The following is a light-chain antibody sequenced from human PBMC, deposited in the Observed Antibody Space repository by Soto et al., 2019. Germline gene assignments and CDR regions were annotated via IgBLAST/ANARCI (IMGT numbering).Light chain of an antibody. CDR1: QSVSRSY. CDR3: QQYGSSTYT. Sequence: IVMTQTQATLSVSPGERATLSCRASQSVSRSYLAWYQLKPGQAPRLLIYGASSRATGIPDRFSGSGSGTDFTLTISRLEPEDFAVYYCQQYGSSTYTFGQGTKVDVK. V-gene: IGKV3-20*01. CDR2: GAS. J-gene: IGKJ2*01.